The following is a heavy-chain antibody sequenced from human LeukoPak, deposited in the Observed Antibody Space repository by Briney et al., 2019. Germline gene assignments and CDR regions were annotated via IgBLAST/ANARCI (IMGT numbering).Heavy chain of an antibody. CDR1: GFTFDDYA. CDR2: ISWNSGSI. CDR3: AKDSHYDILTGYYDY. Sequence: GGSLRLSCAASGFTFDDYAMHWVRQAPGKGLEWVSGISWNSGSIGYADSVKGRFTIPRDNAKNSLYLQMNSLRAEDTALYYCAKDSHYDILTGYYDYWGQGTLVTVSS. J-gene: IGHJ4*02. V-gene: IGHV3-9*01. D-gene: IGHD3-9*01.